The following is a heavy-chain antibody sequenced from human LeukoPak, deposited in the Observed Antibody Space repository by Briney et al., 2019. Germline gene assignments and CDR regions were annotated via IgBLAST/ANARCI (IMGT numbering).Heavy chain of an antibody. CDR2: IYYSGST. V-gene: IGHV4-30-4*01. CDR1: GGSISSGDYY. D-gene: IGHD3/OR15-3a*01. J-gene: IGHJ5*02. Sequence: SETLSFTCTVSGGSISSGDYYWSWIRQPPGKGLEWIGYIYYSGSTYYNPSLKSRVTISVDTSKNQFSLKLSSVTAADTAVYYCARASEMGTGPNWFDPWGQGTLVTVSS. CDR3: ARASEMGTGPNWFDP.